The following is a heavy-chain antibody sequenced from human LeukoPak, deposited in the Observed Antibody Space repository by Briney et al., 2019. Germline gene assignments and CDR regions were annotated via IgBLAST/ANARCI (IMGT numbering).Heavy chain of an antibody. D-gene: IGHD6-6*01. Sequence: GGSLRLSCAASGFTFSSYAMSWVRQAPGKGLEWVSAISGSGGSTYYADSVKGRFTISRDNSKKTLYLQMNSLRAEDTAVYYCAAPFEYSSSSFDYWGQGTLVTVSS. V-gene: IGHV3-23*01. CDR3: AAPFEYSSSSFDY. CDR1: GFTFSSYA. J-gene: IGHJ4*02. CDR2: ISGSGGST.